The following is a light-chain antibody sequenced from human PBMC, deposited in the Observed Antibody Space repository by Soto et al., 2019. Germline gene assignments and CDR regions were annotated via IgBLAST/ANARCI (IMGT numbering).Light chain of an antibody. CDR3: QQYNSPLT. Sequence: DIQMTQSPSTLSASVGDRVTITCRASQSISSWLAWYQQKPGKAPKLLIYKASSLESGVSSRFSEGGSGTEFTLTSSSMQPDDFATYYSQQYNSPLTFGQGTKVEIK. J-gene: IGKJ1*01. CDR2: KAS. V-gene: IGKV1-5*03. CDR1: QSISSW.